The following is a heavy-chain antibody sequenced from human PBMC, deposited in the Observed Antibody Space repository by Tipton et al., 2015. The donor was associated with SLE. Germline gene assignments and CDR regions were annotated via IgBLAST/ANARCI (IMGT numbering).Heavy chain of an antibody. J-gene: IGHJ4*02. CDR2: IYYSGST. CDR1: GGSISSSSYY. V-gene: IGHV4-39*01. CDR3: ARRPWGDYYMDY. D-gene: IGHD3-16*01. Sequence: TLSLTCTVSGGSISSSSYYWGWIRQPPGKGLEWIGSIYYSGSTSYNPSLKSRVPISVDTSKTQFSLKLSSVTAADTAVYYCARRPWGDYYMDYWGQGTLVTVSS.